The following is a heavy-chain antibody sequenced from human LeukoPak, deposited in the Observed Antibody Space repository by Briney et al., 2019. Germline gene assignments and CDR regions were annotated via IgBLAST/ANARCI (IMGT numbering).Heavy chain of an antibody. D-gene: IGHD3-16*01. Sequence: PSETLSLTCTVSGDSISSYYWSWIQQPPGKGLEWIGYISYTGSTNYNPSLRSRVTIAVDTSNNQFSLRLNSVTAADTAVYYCARVGRGDHTWGSYSFDYWGQGTLVTVSS. CDR1: GDSISSYY. V-gene: IGHV4-59*01. J-gene: IGHJ4*02. CDR3: ARVGRGDHTWGSYSFDY. CDR2: ISYTGST.